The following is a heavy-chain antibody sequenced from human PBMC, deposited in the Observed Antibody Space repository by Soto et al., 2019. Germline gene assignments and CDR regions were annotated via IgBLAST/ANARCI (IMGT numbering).Heavy chain of an antibody. Sequence: PSETLSLTCTVSGGSISSYYWSWIRQPPGKGLEWIGYISYSGSTNYNPSLKSRVTISVDTSKNQFSLKLSSVTDADTAMYYCARDPSSTDYGDYYMDVWGKGTTVTVSS. CDR3: ARDPSSTDYGDYYMDV. CDR2: ISYSGST. V-gene: IGHV4-59*12. CDR1: GGSISSYY. J-gene: IGHJ6*03. D-gene: IGHD4-17*01.